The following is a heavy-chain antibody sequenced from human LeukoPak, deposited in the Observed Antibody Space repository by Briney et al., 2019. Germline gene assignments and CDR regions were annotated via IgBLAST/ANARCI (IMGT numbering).Heavy chain of an antibody. D-gene: IGHD5-18*01. CDR2: IYYSGST. CDR3: ARSQGRYSYGPWVYYYYYMDV. CDR1: GGSISSSSYY. J-gene: IGHJ6*03. V-gene: IGHV4-39*07. Sequence: SETLSLTCTVSGGSISSSSYYWGWIRQPPGKGLEWIGSIYYSGSTYYNPSLKSRVTISVDTSKNQFSLKLSSVTAADTAVYYCARSQGRYSYGPWVYYYYYMDVWGKGTTVTVSS.